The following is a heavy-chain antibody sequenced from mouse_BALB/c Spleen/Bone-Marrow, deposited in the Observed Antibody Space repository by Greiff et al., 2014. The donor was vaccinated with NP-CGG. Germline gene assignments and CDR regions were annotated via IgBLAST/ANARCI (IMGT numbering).Heavy chain of an antibody. CDR1: GFTFIAYT. J-gene: IGHJ4*01. D-gene: IGHD2-12*01. V-gene: IGHV5-12-2*01. Sequence: EVQLQESGGGLVKPGGSLKLSCAASGFTFIAYTMSWVRQTPEKRLEWVAYINNGGGSTYYPDTVKGRFTISRDNAKNTLYLQMSSLKSEDTAMYYCARHGEERPVLAMDYWGQGTSVTVSS. CDR3: ARHGEERPVLAMDY. CDR2: INNGGGST.